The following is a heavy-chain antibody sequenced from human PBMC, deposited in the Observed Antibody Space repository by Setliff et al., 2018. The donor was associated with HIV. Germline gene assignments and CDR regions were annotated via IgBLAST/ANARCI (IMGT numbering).Heavy chain of an antibody. CDR1: GGSISSSSYY. V-gene: IGHV4-39*01. D-gene: IGHD2-21*01. CDR3: AKRASYSFQI. CDR2: IYYSGST. Sequence: SETLSLTCTVSGGSISSSSYYWGWIRQPPGKGLEWIGSIYYSGSTYYNPSLKSRVTISVDTSKNQFSLKLSSVTAADTAVYYCAKRASYSFQIWGRGTMVTVSS. J-gene: IGHJ3*02.